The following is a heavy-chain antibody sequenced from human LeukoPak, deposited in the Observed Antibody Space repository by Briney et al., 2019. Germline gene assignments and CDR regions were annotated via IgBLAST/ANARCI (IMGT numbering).Heavy chain of an antibody. V-gene: IGHV3-48*03. CDR1: GFTFSSYE. CDR2: ISSSGTTI. J-gene: IGHJ4*02. Sequence: GGSLRLSCAASGFTFSSYEMNWLRQAPGKGLEWVSYISSSGTTIYYADSVKGRFTISRDNAKNSLYLQMNSLRAEDTAVYYCARDASGSTWFFDYWGQGILVTVSS. D-gene: IGHD6-13*01. CDR3: ARDASGSTWFFDY.